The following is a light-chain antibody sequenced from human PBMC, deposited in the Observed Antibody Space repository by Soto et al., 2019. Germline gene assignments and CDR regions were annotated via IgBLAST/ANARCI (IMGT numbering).Light chain of an antibody. CDR2: DAS. Sequence: EIVLTKSPATLSLSPGERATLSCGASQRVSSNYLAWHQQKPGLAPRLLIYDASSRATGIPDRFSGSGSGTDFTLTISRLEPEDVAVYYCQQYGSSPHTFGGGTKVEIK. CDR1: QRVSSNY. V-gene: IGKV3D-20*01. J-gene: IGKJ4*01. CDR3: QQYGSSPHT.